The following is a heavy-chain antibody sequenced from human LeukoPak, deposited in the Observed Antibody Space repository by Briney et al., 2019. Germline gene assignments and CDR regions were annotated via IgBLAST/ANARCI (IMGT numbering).Heavy chain of an antibody. Sequence: GGSLRLSCAASGFTFDDYGMSWVRQAPGKGLEWVSGINWNGGSTGYADSVKGRFTISRDNAKNSLYLQMNSLRAEDTAVYYCARDPYSGSYGVYYYYYMDVWGKGTTVTISS. D-gene: IGHD1-26*01. CDR3: ARDPYSGSYGVYYYYYMDV. J-gene: IGHJ6*03. CDR2: INWNGGST. CDR1: GFTFDDYG. V-gene: IGHV3-20*04.